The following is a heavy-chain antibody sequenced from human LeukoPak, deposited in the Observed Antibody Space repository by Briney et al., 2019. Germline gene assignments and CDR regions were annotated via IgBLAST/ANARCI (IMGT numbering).Heavy chain of an antibody. Sequence: GASVKVSCKASGYTFTGYYMHWVRQAPGQGLEWMGWINPHTGGTNYAQKFQGRVTITADESTSTAYMELSSLRSEDTAVYFCASAPRYSSSWPNNWFDPWGQGTLVTVSS. CDR1: GYTFTGYY. CDR3: ASAPRYSSSWPNNWFDP. V-gene: IGHV1-2*02. CDR2: INPHTGGT. D-gene: IGHD6-13*01. J-gene: IGHJ5*02.